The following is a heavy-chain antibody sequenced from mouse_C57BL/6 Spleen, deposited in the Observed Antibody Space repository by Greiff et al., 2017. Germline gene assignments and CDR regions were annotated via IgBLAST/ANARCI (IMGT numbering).Heavy chain of an antibody. CDR2: IDPETGGT. J-gene: IGHJ3*01. Sequence: VQLVESGAELVRPGASVTLSCKASGYTFTDYEMHWVKQTPVHGLEWIGAIDPETGGTAYNQKFKGKAILTADKSSSTAYMELRSLTSEDSAVYYCTRRGTAWFAYWGQGTLVTVSA. CDR1: GYTFTDYE. D-gene: IGHD3-3*01. V-gene: IGHV1-15*01. CDR3: TRRGTAWFAY.